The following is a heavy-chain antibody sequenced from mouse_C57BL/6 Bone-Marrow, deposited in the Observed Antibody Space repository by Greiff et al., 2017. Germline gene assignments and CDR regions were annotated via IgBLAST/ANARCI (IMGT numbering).Heavy chain of an antibody. CDR2: LWTGGGT. Sequence: QVHVTQSGPGLVAPSQSLSITCTVSGFSFTSYAISWVRQPPGKGLEWLGVLWTGGGTNYNSELKSRLSISKENSKSQVFLKMNSLTTDDTARYYCARGYSGGEWFAYWGQGTLVTVSA. CDR1: GFSFTSYA. D-gene: IGHD2-3*01. V-gene: IGHV2-9-1*01. J-gene: IGHJ3*01. CDR3: ARGYSGGEWFAY.